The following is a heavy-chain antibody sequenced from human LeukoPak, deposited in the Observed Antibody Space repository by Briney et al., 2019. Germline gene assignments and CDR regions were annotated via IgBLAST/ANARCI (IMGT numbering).Heavy chain of an antibody. V-gene: IGHV1-18*01. CDR1: GYTFTSYG. J-gene: IGHJ6*02. CDR3: ARLQVTAAAVDYYYYGMDV. Sequence: ASVKVSCRASGYTFTSYGISWVRQAPGQGLEWMGWISAYNGNTNYAQKLQGRVTMTTDTSTSTAYMELRSLRSDDTAVYYCARLQVTAAAVDYYYYGMDVWGQGTTVTVSS. D-gene: IGHD6-13*01. CDR2: ISAYNGNT.